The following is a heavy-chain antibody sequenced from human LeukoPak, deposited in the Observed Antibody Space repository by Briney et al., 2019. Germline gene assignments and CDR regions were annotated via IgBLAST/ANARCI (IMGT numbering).Heavy chain of an antibody. Sequence: ASVKVSCKASGYTFTGYYMHWVRQAPGQGLEWMGRLNPNSGGTNYAQKFQGRVTMTRDTSISTAYMELSRLRSDDTAVYYCAAQDSSGYYYNPTDAFDIWGQGTMVTVSS. CDR1: GYTFTGYY. CDR2: LNPNSGGT. CDR3: AAQDSSGYYYNPTDAFDI. J-gene: IGHJ3*02. D-gene: IGHD3-22*01. V-gene: IGHV1-2*06.